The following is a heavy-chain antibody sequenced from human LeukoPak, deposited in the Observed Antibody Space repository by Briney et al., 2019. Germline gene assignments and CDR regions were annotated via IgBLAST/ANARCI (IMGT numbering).Heavy chain of an antibody. CDR3: AKGDHYDTSGYDAFDI. J-gene: IGHJ3*02. Sequence: PGRSLRLSCAASGFTFSSYAMHWVRQAPGKGLEWVTSIRYEGSNKYYANSVKGRFTISRDNSKNTLYLQMNSLRAEDTALYYCAKGDHYDTSGYDAFDIWGQGTMVTVSS. V-gene: IGHV3-30*02. CDR2: IRYEGSNK. CDR1: GFTFSSYA. D-gene: IGHD3-22*01.